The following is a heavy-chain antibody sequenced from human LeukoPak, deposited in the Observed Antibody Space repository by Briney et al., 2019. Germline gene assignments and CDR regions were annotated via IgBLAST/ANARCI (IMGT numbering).Heavy chain of an antibody. Sequence: SETLSLTCTVSGGSISSSSYYWGWIRQPPGKGLEWIGSIYYSGSTYYNPSLKSRVTISVDTSKNQFSLKLSSVTAADTAVYYCARRQTTLRYFDWLLGPNFDYWGQGTLVTVSS. CDR3: ARRQTTLRYFDWLLGPNFDY. CDR1: GGSISSSSYY. CDR2: IYYSGST. V-gene: IGHV4-39*01. D-gene: IGHD3-9*01. J-gene: IGHJ4*02.